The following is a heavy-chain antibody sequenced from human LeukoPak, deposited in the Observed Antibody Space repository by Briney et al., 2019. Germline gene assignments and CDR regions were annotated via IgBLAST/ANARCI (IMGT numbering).Heavy chain of an antibody. CDR3: ARVDFSTYYYDSSGYY. V-gene: IGHV3-66*01. D-gene: IGHD3-22*01. J-gene: IGHJ4*02. CDR1: GFTVSSNY. CDR2: IYSGGST. Sequence: GGSLRLSCAASGFTVSSNYMSWVRQAPGKGLEWVSVIYSGGSTYYADSVKGRFTISRDNSKNTLYLQMNSLRAVDTAVYYCARVDFSTYYYDSSGYYWGQGTLVTVSS.